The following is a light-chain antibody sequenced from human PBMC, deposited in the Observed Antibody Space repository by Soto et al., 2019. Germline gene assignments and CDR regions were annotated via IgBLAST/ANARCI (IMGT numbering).Light chain of an antibody. CDR3: QQLNYWTRIT. CDR2: GAS. CDR1: QSVGTN. Sequence: DIVMTQSPGTLSVSPGERATLSCRASQSVGTNLAWYQQRPGQAPRLLVYGASTRASGIPPRFSGSGSGTDFTLTISSLQSEDFAVYYCQQLNYWTRITFGQGTRLEIK. V-gene: IGKV3-15*01. J-gene: IGKJ5*01.